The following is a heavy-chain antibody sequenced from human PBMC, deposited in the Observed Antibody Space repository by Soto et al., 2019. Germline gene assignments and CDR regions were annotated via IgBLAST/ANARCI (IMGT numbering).Heavy chain of an antibody. V-gene: IGHV3-11*01. Sequence: PGGSLRLSCAASGFSFHVYWMSWIRQAPGKGLEWVSSTDNLDMYIYYADSVKGRFTISRDNANGLLYLQMDSLTTDDTGVYYCARENWGKGDYWGPGTVVTVSS. D-gene: IGHD7-27*01. J-gene: IGHJ4*02. CDR1: GFSFHVYW. CDR2: TDNLDMYI. CDR3: ARENWGKGDY.